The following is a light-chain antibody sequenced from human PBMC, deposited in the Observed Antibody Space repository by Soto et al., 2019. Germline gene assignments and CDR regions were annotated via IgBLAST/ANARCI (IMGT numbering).Light chain of an antibody. J-gene: IGLJ1*01. CDR2: DVS. Sequence: QSALTQPRSVSGSPGQSVTISCTGTSSDVGGYNYVSWYQQHPGKAPKLIIYDVSKRPSGVPDRFSGSKSGNTASLTISGLQTEDEADYYCCSYAGIYVFGTGTQLTVL. V-gene: IGLV2-11*01. CDR1: SSDVGGYNY. CDR3: CSYAGIYV.